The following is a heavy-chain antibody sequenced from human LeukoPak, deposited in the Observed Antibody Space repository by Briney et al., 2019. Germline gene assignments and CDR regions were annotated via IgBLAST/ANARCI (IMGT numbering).Heavy chain of an antibody. J-gene: IGHJ4*02. CDR1: GFTFSNYA. V-gene: IGHV3-23*01. Sequence: GGSLRLSCAASGFTFSNYAMSWVRQAPGKGLEWVSGISGSGGSTYYADSVKGRLTISRDNSKNTLYLQMNSLRAEDTAVYYCAKDPSKGGYYYYYFDYWGQGILVTVSS. D-gene: IGHD3-22*01. CDR2: ISGSGGST. CDR3: AKDPSKGGYYYYYFDY.